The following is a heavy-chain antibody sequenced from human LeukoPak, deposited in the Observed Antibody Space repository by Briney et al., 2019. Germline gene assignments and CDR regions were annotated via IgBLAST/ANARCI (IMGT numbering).Heavy chain of an antibody. CDR3: ARDSRSGVDWFDP. CDR1: GGSISSYY. Sequence: SETLSLTCTVSGGSISSYYWSWIRQPPGKGLEWIGYIYYSGSTNHNPSLKSRVTISVDTSKNQFSLKLSSVTAADTAVYYCARDSRSGVDWFDPWGQGTLVTVSS. D-gene: IGHD3-10*01. CDR2: IYYSGST. J-gene: IGHJ5*02. V-gene: IGHV4-59*01.